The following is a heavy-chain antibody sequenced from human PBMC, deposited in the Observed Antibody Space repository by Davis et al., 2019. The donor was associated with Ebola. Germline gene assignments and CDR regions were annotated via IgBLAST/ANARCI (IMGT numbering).Heavy chain of an antibody. V-gene: IGHV3-13*01. CDR1: GFTFSNYD. Sequence: GGSLRPSCPASGFTFSNYDMHWVRQTSGKGLEWVSVIGAAGDTYYSDSVKGRFTISRENAKSSLYLQMNSLRVEDTAVYYCTRVGYSSGWDYWGQGTLVTVSS. CDR2: IGAAGDT. CDR3: TRVGYSSGWDY. D-gene: IGHD6-19*01. J-gene: IGHJ4*02.